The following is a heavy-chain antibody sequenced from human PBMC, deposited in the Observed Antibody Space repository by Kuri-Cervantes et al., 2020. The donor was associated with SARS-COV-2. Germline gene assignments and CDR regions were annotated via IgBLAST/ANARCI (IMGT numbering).Heavy chain of an antibody. CDR2: ISYDGSNK. J-gene: IGHJ4*02. CDR1: GFTFSSYG. V-gene: IGHV3-30*18. CDR3: AKGWGWEPDDY. D-gene: IGHD1-26*01. Sequence: GGSLRLSCAASGFTFSSYGMHWVRQAPGKGLEWVAVISYDGSNKYYADSVKGRFTISRDNSKNTLYLQMNSLRAEDTAVYYCAKGWGWEPDDYWGKGTLVTVSS.